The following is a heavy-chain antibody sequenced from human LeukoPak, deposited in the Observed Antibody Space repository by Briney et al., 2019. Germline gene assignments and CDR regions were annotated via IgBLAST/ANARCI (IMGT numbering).Heavy chain of an antibody. CDR3: ANSIVVVTAIRY. D-gene: IGHD2-21*02. CDR2: ISGSGGST. Sequence: GGSLRLSCAASGFTFSSYAMSWVRQAPGKGLEGVSAISGSGGSTYYADSVKGRFTISGDNSKNTLYLQMNSLRAEDTAVYYCANSIVVVTAIRYWGQGTLVTVSS. V-gene: IGHV3-23*01. J-gene: IGHJ4*02. CDR1: GFTFSSYA.